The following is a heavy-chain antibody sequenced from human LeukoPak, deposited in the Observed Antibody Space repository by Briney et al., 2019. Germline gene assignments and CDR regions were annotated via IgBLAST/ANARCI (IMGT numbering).Heavy chain of an antibody. CDR3: TRDQTPYY. CDR2: IRSKVYGGTP. CDR1: GFTLSNAW. J-gene: IGHJ4*02. V-gene: IGHV3-49*04. Sequence: PGGSLRLSCAASGFTLSNAWMNWVRQAPGKGLEWVGFIRSKVYGGTPEYAASVKGRFTISRDDSKGIAYLQMNSLKTEDTAVYYCTRDQTPYYWGQGTLVTVSS.